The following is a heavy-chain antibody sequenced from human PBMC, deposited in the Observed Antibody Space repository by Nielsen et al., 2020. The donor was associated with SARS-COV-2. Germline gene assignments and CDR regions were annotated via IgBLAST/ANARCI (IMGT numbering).Heavy chain of an antibody. CDR1: GFTFDDYA. Sequence: GGSLRLSCAASGFTFDDYAMHWVRQAPGKGLEWVSGISWNSGSIGYADSVKGRFTISRDNAKNSLYLQMNSLRAEDTALYYCASLPGPPYYYGIDVWGKGTTVIVSS. CDR2: ISWNSGSI. D-gene: IGHD1-14*01. CDR3: ASLPGPPYYYGIDV. J-gene: IGHJ6*04. V-gene: IGHV3-9*01.